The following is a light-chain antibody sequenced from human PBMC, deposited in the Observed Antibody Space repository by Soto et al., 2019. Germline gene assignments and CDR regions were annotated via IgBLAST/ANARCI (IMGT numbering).Light chain of an antibody. J-gene: IGKJ1*01. CDR3: QQYGSSPRT. CDR1: QSVSSSF. CDR2: GAS. V-gene: IGKV3-20*01. Sequence: ELVWTQSPGTLSLSPGERATLSCRASQSVSSSFLAWYQQIPGQAPRVLIYGASSRATGSPDRFSGSGSGTDFTLTISRLEPEGFAVYYCQQYGSSPRTFGQGTKVEIK.